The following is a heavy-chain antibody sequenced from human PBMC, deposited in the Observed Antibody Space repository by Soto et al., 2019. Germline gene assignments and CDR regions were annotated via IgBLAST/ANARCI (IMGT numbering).Heavy chain of an antibody. D-gene: IGHD3-16*02. CDR2: IYYSGST. CDR3: ARDTYYDSVWGSYRHHFDY. CDR1: GGSISSGDYY. Sequence: SETLSLTCTVSGGSISSGDYYWSWIRQPPGKGLEWIGYIYYSGSTYYNPSLKSRVTVSVDTSKNQFSLKLSPVTAADTAVYYCARDTYYDSVWGSYRHHFDYWGQGTLVTVSS. V-gene: IGHV4-30-4*01. J-gene: IGHJ4*02.